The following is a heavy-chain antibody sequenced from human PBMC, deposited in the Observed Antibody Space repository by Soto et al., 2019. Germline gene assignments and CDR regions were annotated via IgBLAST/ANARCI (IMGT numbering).Heavy chain of an antibody. CDR2: IIPIFGTA. Sequence: QVQLVQSGAEVKKPGSSVKVSCKASGGTFSSYAISWVRQAPGQGLEWMGGIIPIFGTANYAQKFQGRVTIPADESTSTAYMELSSLRSEDTAVYYCASWGGDYSHYYYCYGMDVWGQGTTVTVSS. CDR3: ASWGGDYSHYYYCYGMDV. D-gene: IGHD4-4*01. CDR1: GGTFSSYA. V-gene: IGHV1-69*01. J-gene: IGHJ6*02.